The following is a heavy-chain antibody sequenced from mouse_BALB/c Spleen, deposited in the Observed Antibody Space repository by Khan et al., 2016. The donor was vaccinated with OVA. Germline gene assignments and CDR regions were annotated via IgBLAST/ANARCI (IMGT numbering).Heavy chain of an antibody. D-gene: IGHD2-1*01. CDR1: GFSLTNYG. CDR2: IWTGGST. Sequence: QVQLKQSGPGLVAPSQSLSITCTVSGFSLTNYGVHWVRQPPGKGLEWLGVIWTGGSTNYNSALMSRLSISKDNSKSQVSLKMNSLQNEDTAMYYFARYYGNYGWYFDVWGAGTTVTVSS. V-gene: IGHV2-9*02. J-gene: IGHJ1*01. CDR3: ARYYGNYGWYFDV.